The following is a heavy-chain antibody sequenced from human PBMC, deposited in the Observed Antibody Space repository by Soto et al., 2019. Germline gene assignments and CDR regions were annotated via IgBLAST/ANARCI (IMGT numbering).Heavy chain of an antibody. J-gene: IGHJ4*02. CDR3: VTGVVRYCSSTTCLGAFDS. CDR2: ISGSGGGK. CDR1: GFTFSSYA. V-gene: IGHV3-23*01. D-gene: IGHD2-2*01. Sequence: GGSLRLSCVASGFTFSSYAMSWVRQAPGKGLEWVSSISGSGGGKDYADSVKGRFTISRDNSKNTLYLEMNSLRAEDTAVYYCVTGVVRYCSSTTCLGAFDSWGQGTRVTVSS.